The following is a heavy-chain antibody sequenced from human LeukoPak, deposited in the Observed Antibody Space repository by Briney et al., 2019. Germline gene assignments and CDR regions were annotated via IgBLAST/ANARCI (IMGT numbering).Heavy chain of an antibody. J-gene: IGHJ5*02. CDR2: IGGRDGGT. CDR3: AKLGYCSGGSCYRWLDP. V-gene: IGHV3-23*01. D-gene: IGHD2-15*01. CDR1: RFTFSSYA. Sequence: PGGSLRLSCAASRFTFSSYAMSWVRHAPGKGLEWVSTIGGRDGGTYYADSVKGRFTVSRDNSKDTLYLQVNSLRAEDTAVYYCAKLGYCSGGSCYRWLDPWGQGTLVTVSS.